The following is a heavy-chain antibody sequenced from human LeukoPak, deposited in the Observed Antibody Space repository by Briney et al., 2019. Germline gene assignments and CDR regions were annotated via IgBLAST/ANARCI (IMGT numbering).Heavy chain of an antibody. Sequence: PGGSLRLSCAASGFTFSSYSMNWVRQAPGKGLEWVSSISSSSSYIYYADSVKGRFTISRDNSKNTLYLQMNSLRAEDTAVYYCASRGNSGSYYYFDYWGQGTLVTVSS. CDR2: ISSSSSYI. CDR1: GFTFSSYS. D-gene: IGHD1-26*01. J-gene: IGHJ4*02. V-gene: IGHV3-21*01. CDR3: ASRGNSGSYYYFDY.